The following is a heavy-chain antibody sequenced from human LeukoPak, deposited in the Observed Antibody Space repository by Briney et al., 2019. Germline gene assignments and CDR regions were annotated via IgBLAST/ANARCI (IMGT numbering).Heavy chain of an antibody. Sequence: ASVKVSCKASGYTFTSSYINWVRQAPGRGLEWMGWISAYNGKTNYAQKFQGRVTMTTDSSTNTAYMDLTSLRSDDTAVYYCARGGTYYPCIDYWGQGTLVTVSS. CDR1: GYTFTSSY. CDR3: ARGGTYYPCIDY. J-gene: IGHJ4*02. D-gene: IGHD1-26*01. CDR2: ISAYNGKT. V-gene: IGHV1-18*01.